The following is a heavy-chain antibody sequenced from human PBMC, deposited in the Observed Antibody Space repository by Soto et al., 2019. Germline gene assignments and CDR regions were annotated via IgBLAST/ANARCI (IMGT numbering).Heavy chain of an antibody. CDR2: ISAYNGNT. J-gene: IGHJ4*02. D-gene: IGHD3-22*01. Sequence: ASVKVSCKASGYTFTSYGISWARQAPGQGLEWMGWISAYNGNTNYAQKLQGRVTMTTDTSTSTAYMELRSLRSDDTAVYYCERDNYDSSGYYYGYPLYWGQGTLVTVS. V-gene: IGHV1-18*01. CDR1: GYTFTSYG. CDR3: ERDNYDSSGYYYGYPLY.